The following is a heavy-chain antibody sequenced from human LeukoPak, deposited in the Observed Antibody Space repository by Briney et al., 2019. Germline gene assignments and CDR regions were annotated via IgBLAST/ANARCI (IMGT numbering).Heavy chain of an antibody. Sequence: GASAKVSCKASGYTFTGYYMHWVRQAPGQGLEWMGWINPNSGGTNYAQKFQGRVTMTRDTSISTAYMELSRPRSDDTAVYYCAREVGLKVTGTTGFDYWGQGTLVTVSS. J-gene: IGHJ4*02. CDR1: GYTFTGYY. CDR3: AREVGLKVTGTTGFDY. CDR2: INPNSGGT. D-gene: IGHD1-20*01. V-gene: IGHV1-2*02.